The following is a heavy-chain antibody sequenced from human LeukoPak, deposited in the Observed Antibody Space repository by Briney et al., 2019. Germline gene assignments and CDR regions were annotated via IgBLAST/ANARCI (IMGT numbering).Heavy chain of an antibody. CDR3: ARLYSNRHFGGVDYYYGMDV. Sequence: GESLKISCKGSGYSFASYWISWVRQMPGKGLEWMGRIDPSDSYTNFSPSFQGHVTISADKSVSTAFLQWSSLKASDTAMYYCARLYSNRHFGGVDYYYGMDVWGQGTTVTVSS. CDR1: GYSFASYW. V-gene: IGHV5-10-1*01. CDR2: IDPSDSYT. D-gene: IGHD3-16*01. J-gene: IGHJ6*02.